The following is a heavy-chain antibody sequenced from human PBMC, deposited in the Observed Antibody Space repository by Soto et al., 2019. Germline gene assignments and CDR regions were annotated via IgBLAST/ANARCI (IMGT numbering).Heavy chain of an antibody. V-gene: IGHV4-39*01. CDR3: ARLPLAYYYMVRGVAYGMDV. D-gene: IGHD3-10*01. Sequence: LETLSLTCPVSGGSISSSSYYWGWIRQPPGKGLEWIGSIYYSGSTYYNPSLKSRVTTSVDTSKNQFSLKLSSVTAADTAVYYCARLPLAYYYMVRGVAYGMDVWGQGTTVTVSS. J-gene: IGHJ6*02. CDR1: GGSISSSSYY. CDR2: IYYSGST.